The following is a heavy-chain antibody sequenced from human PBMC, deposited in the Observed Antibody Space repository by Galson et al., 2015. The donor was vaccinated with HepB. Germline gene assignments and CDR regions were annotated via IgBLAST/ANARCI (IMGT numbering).Heavy chain of an antibody. CDR3: ARSQRYSSGWYYFDY. CDR2: ISSSSSYT. CDR1: GFTFSDYY. D-gene: IGHD6-19*01. V-gene: IGHV3-11*03. J-gene: IGHJ4*02. Sequence: SLRLSCAASGFTFSDYYMSWIRQAPGKGLEWVSYISSSSSYTNYADSVKGRFTISRDNAKNSLYLQMNSLRAEDTAVYYCARSQRYSSGWYYFDYWGQGTLVTVSS.